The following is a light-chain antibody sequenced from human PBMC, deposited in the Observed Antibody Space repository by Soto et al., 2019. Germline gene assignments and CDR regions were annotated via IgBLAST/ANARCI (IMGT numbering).Light chain of an antibody. CDR1: SSDVGGYDY. Sequence: QSALTQPPSASGSPGQSVSISCTGTSSDVGGYDYVSWYQQHPGRAPQLMIFEVSKRPSGVPDRFFGSKSGNTASLTVSGLQAEDEADYYCSPYAGSSTLVFGGGTKLTVL. J-gene: IGLJ2*01. V-gene: IGLV2-8*01. CDR2: EVS. CDR3: SPYAGSSTLV.